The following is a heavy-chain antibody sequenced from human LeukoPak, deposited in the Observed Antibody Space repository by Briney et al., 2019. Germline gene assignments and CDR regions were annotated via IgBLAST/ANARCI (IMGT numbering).Heavy chain of an antibody. CDR3: ARVGARQILEY. V-gene: IGHV3-7*01. CDR1: EFTFSSYW. D-gene: IGHD4-17*01. Sequence: GGSLRLSSAASEFTFSSYWMSWVRQAPGKGLEWVANIKQDGGEKYYLDSVKGRFTVSRDNAKNSLYLQMSSLRAEDTAVYYCARVGARQILEYWGQGTLVTVSS. CDR2: IKQDGGEK. J-gene: IGHJ4*02.